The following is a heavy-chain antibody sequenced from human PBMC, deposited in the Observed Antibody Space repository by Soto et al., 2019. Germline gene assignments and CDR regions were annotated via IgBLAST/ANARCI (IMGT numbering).Heavy chain of an antibody. CDR3: SRVDPGETSPFDH. CDR2: INPFDGSR. J-gene: IGHJ4*01. Sequence: ASVKVSCKASGYIFTSYYIHWVRQAPGQGLEWMGWINPFDGSRMFAQSFQGRVTMTRDTSTSIVYMEVSSLRSEDTAVYYCSRVDPGETSPFDHWGQ. D-gene: IGHD3-10*01. CDR1: GYIFTSYY. V-gene: IGHV1-46*03.